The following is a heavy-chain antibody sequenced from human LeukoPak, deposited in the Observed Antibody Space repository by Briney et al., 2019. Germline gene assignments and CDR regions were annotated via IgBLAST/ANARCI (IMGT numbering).Heavy chain of an antibody. CDR1: GLTFSDYY. J-gene: IGHJ1*01. Sequence: GWSLRLSCAASGLTFSDYYMSWIRQAPGKGLEWLSYISYSGNTVYYADSVKGRFTVSRDNAKNSLFLQMKSLRAEDTAVYYCASGGYSSSWYEGYFQHCGQGTLVTVAS. D-gene: IGHD6-13*01. CDR3: ASGGYSSSWYEGYFQH. V-gene: IGHV3-11*04. CDR2: ISYSGNTV.